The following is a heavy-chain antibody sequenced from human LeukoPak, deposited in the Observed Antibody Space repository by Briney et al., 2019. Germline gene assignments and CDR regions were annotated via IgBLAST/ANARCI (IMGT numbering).Heavy chain of an antibody. V-gene: IGHV1-2*02. Sequence: ASVKVSCKASGYTFTGYYMHWVRQAPGQGLEWMGWINPNSGGTNYAQKFQGRVTMTRDTSISTAYMELSRLRSDDTAVYYCARDRRSSCGSGIFDPWGQGTLVTVSS. D-gene: IGHD2-15*01. CDR1: GYTFTGYY. CDR3: ARDRRSSCGSGIFDP. J-gene: IGHJ5*02. CDR2: INPNSGGT.